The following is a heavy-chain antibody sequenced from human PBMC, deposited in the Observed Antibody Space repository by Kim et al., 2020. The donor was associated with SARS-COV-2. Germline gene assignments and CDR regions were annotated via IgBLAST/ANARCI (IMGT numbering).Heavy chain of an antibody. D-gene: IGHD5-18*01. V-gene: IGHV3-30*18. CDR3: AKDGGRSGTAMVDY. J-gene: IGHJ4*02. CDR2: ISYDGSNK. CDR1: GFTFSSYG. Sequence: GGSLRLSCAASGFTFSSYGMHWVRQAPGKGLEWVAVISYDGSNKYYADSVKGRFTISRDNSKNTLYLQMNSLRAEDTAVYYCAKDGGRSGTAMVDYWGQGTLVTVSS.